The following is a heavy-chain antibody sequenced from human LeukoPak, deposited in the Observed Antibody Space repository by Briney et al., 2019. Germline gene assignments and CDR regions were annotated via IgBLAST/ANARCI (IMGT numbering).Heavy chain of an antibody. CDR3: ARGFRFPDV. CDR1: GFTFSDYY. V-gene: IGHV3-11*04. D-gene: IGHD2-21*01. J-gene: IGHJ6*04. Sequence: GGSLRFSCAASGFTFSDYYMSWIRQAPGKGLEWVSVKGRFTISRDNAKNSLYLQMYSLRAEDTAVYYCARGFRFPDVWGKGTTVTVSS.